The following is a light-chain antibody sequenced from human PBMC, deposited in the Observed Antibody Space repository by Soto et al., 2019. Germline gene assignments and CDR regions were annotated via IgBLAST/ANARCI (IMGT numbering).Light chain of an antibody. CDR2: GAS. CDR3: QQYYRTPLT. CDR1: QSVLYSSNNKNY. V-gene: IGKV4-1*01. Sequence: IVMTEAADSLAVSLGGRATINCKSSQSVLYSSNNKNYLGWYQQKPGQSPKLLIYGASTRESGVPDRFSGSGSGTDFTLTISSLQAEDVAVYYCQQYYRTPLTFGGGTKVDIK. J-gene: IGKJ4*01.